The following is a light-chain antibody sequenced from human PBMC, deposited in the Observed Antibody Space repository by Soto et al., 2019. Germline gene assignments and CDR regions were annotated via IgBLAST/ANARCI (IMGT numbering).Light chain of an antibody. CDR2: GNS. V-gene: IGLV1-40*01. CDR1: SSNIGAHYD. CDR3: QSYDNSLSVYV. Sequence: QSVLTQPPSVSGAPGQRVTISCTGSSSNIGAHYDVHWYQQLPGTAPKLLIYGNSNRPSGVPDRISGSKSGTSASLAITGLQAEDEADYYCQSYDNSLSVYVFGTGTKVTVL. J-gene: IGLJ1*01.